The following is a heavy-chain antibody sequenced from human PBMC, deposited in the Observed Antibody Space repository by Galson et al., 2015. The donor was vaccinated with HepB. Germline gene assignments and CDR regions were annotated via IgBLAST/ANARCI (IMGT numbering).Heavy chain of an antibody. D-gene: IGHD3-22*01. Sequence: SLRLSCAASGFTFSSYAMHWVRQAPGKGLEYVSAISSNGGSTYYADSVKGRFTISRDNSKNTLYLQMSSLRAEDTAVYYCVKVSGPAISSGYYRYWGQGTLVTVSS. J-gene: IGHJ4*02. CDR3: VKVSGPAISSGYYRY. CDR1: GFTFSSYA. V-gene: IGHV3-64D*06. CDR2: ISSNGGST.